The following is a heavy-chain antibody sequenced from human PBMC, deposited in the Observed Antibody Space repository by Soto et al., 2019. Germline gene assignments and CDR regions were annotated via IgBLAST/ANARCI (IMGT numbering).Heavy chain of an antibody. D-gene: IGHD3-22*01. Sequence: SETLSLTCTVSGGSISSGEYYWSWIRQPPGEGLEWIGNIYYSGTTYNNPSLKSRVTISVDTSNNQFSLKLSSVTAADTAVYYCAKDEENYYDSSGYSPSDYWGHGTLVTVSS. CDR1: GGSISSGEYY. J-gene: IGHJ4*01. CDR2: IYYSGTT. CDR3: AKDEENYYDSSGYSPSDY. V-gene: IGHV4-30-4*01.